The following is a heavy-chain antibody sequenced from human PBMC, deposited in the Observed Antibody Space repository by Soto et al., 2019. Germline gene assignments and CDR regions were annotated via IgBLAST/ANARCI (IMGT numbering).Heavy chain of an antibody. CDR1: GFTFSSYA. Sequence: EVQLLESGGGLVQPGGSLRLSCAASGFTFSSYAMSWVRQAPGKGLEWVSAISGSGGSTYYAASVKGRFTSSRDKSKNTLYLQMNSLRAEDTAVYYCAKERGGYYYYGMDVWGQGTTVTVSS. CDR2: ISGSGGST. J-gene: IGHJ6*02. V-gene: IGHV3-23*01. D-gene: IGHD3-10*01. CDR3: AKERGGYYYYGMDV.